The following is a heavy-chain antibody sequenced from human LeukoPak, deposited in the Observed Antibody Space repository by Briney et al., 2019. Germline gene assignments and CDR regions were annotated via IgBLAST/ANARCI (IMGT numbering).Heavy chain of an antibody. CDR1: GFTFDDYG. J-gene: IGHJ4*02. CDR2: INWNGGST. V-gene: IGHV3-20*04. Sequence: GGSLRLSCAASGFTFDDYGMSWVRHAPGKGLEWVSGINWNGGSTGYADSVKGRFTISRDNAKNSLYLQMNSLRAEDTALYYCARAARYGDSYYFDYWGQGTLVTVSS. D-gene: IGHD4-17*01. CDR3: ARAARYGDSYYFDY.